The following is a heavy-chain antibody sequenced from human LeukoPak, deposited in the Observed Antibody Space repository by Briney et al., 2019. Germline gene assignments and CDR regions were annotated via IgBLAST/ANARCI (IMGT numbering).Heavy chain of an antibody. CDR2: FDPDDGET. CDR3: STETSRFFDWSLSY. D-gene: IGHD3-9*01. J-gene: IGHJ4*02. Sequence: GASVKVSCKVSGYTLTELSMHWVRQAPGKGLEWMGGFDPDDGETIYAQKFQGRLTMTEDTSTYTAYMELGSLESEDTAMYYCSTETSRFFDWSLSYWGQGTLVTVSS. CDR1: GYTLTELS. V-gene: IGHV1-24*01.